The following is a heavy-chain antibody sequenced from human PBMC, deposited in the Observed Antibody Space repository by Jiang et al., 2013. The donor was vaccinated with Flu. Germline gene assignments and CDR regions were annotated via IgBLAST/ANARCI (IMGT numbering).Heavy chain of an antibody. J-gene: IGHJ4*02. D-gene: IGHD2-2*03. CDR3: ATGLFDDNGYSSL. CDR1: GFTLSELS. V-gene: IGHV1-24*01. CDR2: FDPEHDET. Sequence: GAEVKKPGASVKVSCKVSGFTLSELSMHWVRQAPGKGLEWMGGFDPEHDETIFAQKFQGRVTMTEDTSTDTAYMELSGLRFEDMAVYYCATGLFDDNGYSSLWGQGTLVTVSS.